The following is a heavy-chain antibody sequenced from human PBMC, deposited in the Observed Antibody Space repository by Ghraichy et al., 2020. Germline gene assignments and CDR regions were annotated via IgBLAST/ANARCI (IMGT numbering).Heavy chain of an antibody. J-gene: IGHJ4*02. D-gene: IGHD6-13*01. CDR2: IYYSGST. Sequence: ESLNISCNVSGGSISSYYWSWIRQPPGKGLEWIGYIYYSGSTNYNPSLKSRVTISVDTSKNQFSLKLSSVTAADTAVYYCARQPAAAGFDYWGQGTLVTVSS. V-gene: IGHV4-59*08. CDR1: GGSISSYY. CDR3: ARQPAAAGFDY.